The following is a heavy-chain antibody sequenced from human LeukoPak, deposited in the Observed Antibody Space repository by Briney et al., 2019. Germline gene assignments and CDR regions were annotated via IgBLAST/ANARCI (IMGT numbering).Heavy chain of an antibody. Sequence: GGSLRLSCAASGFTVSSNYMSWVRQAPGKGLEWVSVIYSGGSTYYADSVKGRFTISRDNSKNTLYLQMNSLRAEDTAVYYCARIRHDFWSGYSGNYYMDVWGKGTTVTVSS. CDR2: IYSGGST. V-gene: IGHV3-66*02. D-gene: IGHD3-3*01. J-gene: IGHJ6*03. CDR1: GFTVSSNY. CDR3: ARIRHDFWSGYSGNYYMDV.